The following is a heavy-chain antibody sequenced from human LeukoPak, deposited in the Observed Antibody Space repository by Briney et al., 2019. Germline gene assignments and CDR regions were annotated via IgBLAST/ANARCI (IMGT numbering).Heavy chain of an antibody. J-gene: IGHJ4*02. D-gene: IGHD6-19*01. CDR3: ARDLGGWYYFDY. Sequence: GGSLRLSCAASGFTFSSYWMSWVRQAPGKGLEWVANIKQDGSEKYYVDSVKGRFTISRDNAKNSLYLQMNSLRAEDTAVYYCARDLGGWYYFDYWAREPWSPSPQ. V-gene: IGHV3-7*01. CDR1: GFTFSSYW. CDR2: IKQDGSEK.